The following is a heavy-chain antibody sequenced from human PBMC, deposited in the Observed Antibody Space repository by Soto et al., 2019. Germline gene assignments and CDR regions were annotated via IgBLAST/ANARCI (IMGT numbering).Heavy chain of an antibody. CDR3: ARHMGIAAAGTRYYYYGMDV. Sequence: QLQLQESGPGLVKPSETLSLTCTVSGGSISSSSYYWGWIRQPPGKGLEWIGRIYYSGSTYYNPSLKSRVTISVDTSKNQFSLKLSSVTAADTAVYYCARHMGIAAAGTRYYYYGMDVWGQGTTVTVSS. J-gene: IGHJ6*02. CDR2: IYYSGST. CDR1: GGSISSSSYY. V-gene: IGHV4-39*01. D-gene: IGHD6-13*01.